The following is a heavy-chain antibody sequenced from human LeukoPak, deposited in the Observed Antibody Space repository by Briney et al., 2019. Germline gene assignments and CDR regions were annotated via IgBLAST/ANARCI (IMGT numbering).Heavy chain of an antibody. Sequence: GGSLRLSCAASGIAFSSYGMHWVRQTPGKGLEWVAYIHYDSTTEDYADSVKGRFTISRDNAKNSLYLQMNSLRAEDMALYYCAKDNYDFWSGHFDYWGQGTLVTVSS. D-gene: IGHD3-3*01. J-gene: IGHJ4*02. CDR1: GIAFSSYG. CDR3: AKDNYDFWSGHFDY. V-gene: IGHV3-30*02. CDR2: IHYDSTTE.